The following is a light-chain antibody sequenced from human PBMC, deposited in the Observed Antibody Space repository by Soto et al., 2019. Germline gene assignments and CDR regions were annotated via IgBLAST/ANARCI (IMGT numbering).Light chain of an antibody. V-gene: IGKV3-15*01. CDR2: GAS. Sequence: EIVMTQCPATLSVSPGERSTLSCLASQSVSSNLAWYQQKPGQSPRLLISGASTRATGIPARFSGSGSGTEFTLTISSLQSEDFAVYYCHPYNDWRGTFGRGTQVEIK. J-gene: IGKJ4*02. CDR3: HPYNDWRGT. CDR1: QSVSSN.